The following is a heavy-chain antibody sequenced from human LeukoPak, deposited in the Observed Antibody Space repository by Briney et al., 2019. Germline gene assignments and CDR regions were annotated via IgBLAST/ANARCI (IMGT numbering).Heavy chain of an antibody. CDR2: IRSSGSGGST. V-gene: IGHV3-23*01. J-gene: IGHJ3*02. CDR1: GFTFSDYA. D-gene: IGHD6-13*01. CDR3: AKGGSWNYAIGLVAAAGRIGAFDI. Sequence: PGGSLRLSCAASGFTFSDYAMNWVRQAPGKGLEWVSVIRSSGSGGSTYYADSVKGRFTISRDNSKNTLYLQMNSLRAEDTAVYYCAKGGSWNYAIGLVAAAGRIGAFDIWGQGTMVTVSS.